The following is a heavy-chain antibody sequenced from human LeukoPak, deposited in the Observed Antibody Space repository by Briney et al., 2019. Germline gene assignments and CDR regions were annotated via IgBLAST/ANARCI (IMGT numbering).Heavy chain of an antibody. CDR1: GIAFDDYA. Sequence: GGSLRLSCAASGIAFDDYAMHWVRQAPGKGLEWVSGISWNSGSIGYADSVKGRFTISRDNAKNSLYLQTNSLRAEDTALYYCAKAGDYYYYYMDVWGKGTTVTVSS. CDR3: AKAGDYYYYYMDV. J-gene: IGHJ6*03. V-gene: IGHV3-9*01. CDR2: ISWNSGSI.